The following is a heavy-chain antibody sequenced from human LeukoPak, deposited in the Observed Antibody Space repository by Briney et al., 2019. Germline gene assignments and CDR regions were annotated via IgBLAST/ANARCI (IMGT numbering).Heavy chain of an antibody. J-gene: IGHJ5*02. V-gene: IGHV4-34*01. D-gene: IGHD2-15*01. CDR2: INHSGST. CDR3: ARGRGGNCSGGSCYGNWFDP. CDR1: GGSFSGYY. Sequence: SETESLTCAVYGGSFSGYYWSWIRQPPGKGLEWIGEINHSGSTNYNPSLKSRVTISIDTSKNQFSLKLSSMTAADTAVYYCARGRGGNCSGGSCYGNWFDPWGQGTLVTVSS.